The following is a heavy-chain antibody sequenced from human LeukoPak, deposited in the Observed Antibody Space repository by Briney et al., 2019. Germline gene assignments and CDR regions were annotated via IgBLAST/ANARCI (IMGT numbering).Heavy chain of an antibody. Sequence: SESLSLTCTVSCGSISGYYWTWIRQPPGKGLEWIGFIYYSGSTNYNPSLKSRVTMSVDTSNNQFSLKLSSVTTAETTVYYCERRTNTTKAAALGYWGQGTLVTVSS. CDR3: ERRTNTTKAAALGY. CDR1: CGSISGYY. D-gene: IGHD2-2*01. V-gene: IGHV4-59*01. CDR2: IYYSGST. J-gene: IGHJ4*02.